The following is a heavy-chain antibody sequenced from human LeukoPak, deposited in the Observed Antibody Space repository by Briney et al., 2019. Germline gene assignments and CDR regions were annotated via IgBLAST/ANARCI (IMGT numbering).Heavy chain of an antibody. V-gene: IGHV4-30-2*01. CDR1: GGSISSGGYS. J-gene: IGHJ5*02. CDR3: AKSTAMVTGYNWFDP. CDR2: IYHSEST. D-gene: IGHD5-18*01. Sequence: SETLSLTCAVSGGSISSGGYSWSCIRQPPGKGLEWTGYIYHSESTYYNPSRKSRVTISVDRSKNQFSLKLSSVTAADTAVYYCAKSTAMVTGYNWFDPWGQGTLVTVSS.